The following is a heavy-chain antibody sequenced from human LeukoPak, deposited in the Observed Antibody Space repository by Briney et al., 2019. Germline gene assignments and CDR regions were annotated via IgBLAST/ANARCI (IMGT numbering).Heavy chain of an antibody. D-gene: IGHD6-6*01. J-gene: IGHJ4*02. CDR1: GGTFXSYA. Sequence: GGTFXSYAXXXVRQAPGQXLXXMGGIIPIFGTANYAQKFQGRVTITADESTSTAYMELSSLRSEDTAVYYCASGKKYSSSHGDYWGQGTLVTVSS. CDR3: ASGKKYSSSHGDY. CDR2: IIPIFGTA. V-gene: IGHV1-69*01.